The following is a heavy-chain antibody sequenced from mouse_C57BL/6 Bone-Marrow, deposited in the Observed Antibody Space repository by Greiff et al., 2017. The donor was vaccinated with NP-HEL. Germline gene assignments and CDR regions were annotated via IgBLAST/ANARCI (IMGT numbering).Heavy chain of an antibody. D-gene: IGHD1-3*01. Sequence: EVKLEESGGGLVQPGGSLKLSCAASGFTFSDYYMYWVRQTPEKRLEWVAYISNGGGSTYYPDTVKGRFTISRDNAKNTLYLQMSRLKSEDTAMYYCARHNYYFDYWGQGTTLTVSS. CDR2: ISNGGGST. CDR1: GFTFSDYY. V-gene: IGHV5-12*01. J-gene: IGHJ2*01. CDR3: ARHNYYFDY.